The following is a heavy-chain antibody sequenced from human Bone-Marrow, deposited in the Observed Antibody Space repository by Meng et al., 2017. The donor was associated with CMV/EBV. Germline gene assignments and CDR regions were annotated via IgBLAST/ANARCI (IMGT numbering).Heavy chain of an antibody. J-gene: IGHJ3*02. Sequence: GGSLRLSCAASGFTFSSYSMNWVRQAPGKGLEWVAYISSSSSTIYYADSVKGRFTISRDNAKNSLYLQMNSLRAKDTAVYYCARLGYSSSNAFDIWGQGTMVTVSS. D-gene: IGHD6-6*01. V-gene: IGHV3-48*04. CDR2: ISSSSSTI. CDR1: GFTFSSYS. CDR3: ARLGYSSSNAFDI.